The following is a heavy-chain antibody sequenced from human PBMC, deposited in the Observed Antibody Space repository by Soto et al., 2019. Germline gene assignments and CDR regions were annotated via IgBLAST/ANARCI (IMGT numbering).Heavy chain of an antibody. V-gene: IGHV1-18*01. CDR3: ARASLEWLLYHYYYYGMDV. D-gene: IGHD3-3*01. J-gene: IGHJ6*04. Sequence: ASVKVSCKASGYTFTSYGISWVRQAPGQGLEWMGWISAYNGNTNYAQKLQGRVTMTTDTSTSTAYMELRSLRSDDTAVYYCARASLEWLLYHYYYYGMDVWGKGTTVTVSS. CDR1: GYTFTSYG. CDR2: ISAYNGNT.